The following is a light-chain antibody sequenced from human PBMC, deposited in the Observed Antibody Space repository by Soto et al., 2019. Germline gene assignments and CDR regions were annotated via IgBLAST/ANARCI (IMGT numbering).Light chain of an antibody. CDR1: QSVSSSY. V-gene: IGKV3-20*01. Sequence: ESVLTQSPGTLSLSPGERATLSCRASQSVSSSYLAWYQQKPGQAPRLLIYGASSRATGIPDRFSGSGSGTDFTLTISRLEPEDFAVYYCQQYGSSPEWTFGQGTKVEIK. J-gene: IGKJ1*01. CDR2: GAS. CDR3: QQYGSSPEWT.